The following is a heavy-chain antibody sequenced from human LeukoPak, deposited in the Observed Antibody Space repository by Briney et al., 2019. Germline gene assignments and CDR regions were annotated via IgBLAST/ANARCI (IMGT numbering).Heavy chain of an antibody. CDR3: ARDRRGSFYTFDL. Sequence: PSETLSLTCSVSGASINGFFWNWVRQTPEKGLEWIGNVSHRGATTSNPTLKSRVSITIDTSKSQISLTMTSVTAADSALYYCARDRRGSFYTFDLWGPGTTVSVS. V-gene: IGHV4-59*01. J-gene: IGHJ6*02. CDR1: GASINGFF. D-gene: IGHD1-26*01. CDR2: VSHRGAT.